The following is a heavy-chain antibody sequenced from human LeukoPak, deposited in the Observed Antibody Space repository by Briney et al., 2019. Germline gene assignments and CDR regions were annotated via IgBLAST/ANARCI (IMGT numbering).Heavy chain of an antibody. CDR3: ASLTYYYDSSGYYYLDYFDY. CDR2: ISDIGSI. J-gene: IGHJ4*02. V-gene: IGHV4-59*12. D-gene: IGHD3-22*01. CDR1: GGSISSYY. Sequence: SETLSLTCTVSGGSISSYYWSWIRQPPGKGLEWIAYISDIGSINYNPSLKSRVTISLDTSKNQFSLKLSSVTAADTAVYYCASLTYYYDSSGYYYLDYFDYWGQGTLVTVSS.